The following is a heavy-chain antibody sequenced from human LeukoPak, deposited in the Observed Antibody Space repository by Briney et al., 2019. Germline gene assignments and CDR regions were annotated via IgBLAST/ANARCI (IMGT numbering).Heavy chain of an antibody. CDR1: GFTFSSYW. D-gene: IGHD4-11*01. CDR2: IKQDGSEK. CDR3: ARDPVQMTTVTTVSYYYMDV. J-gene: IGHJ6*03. V-gene: IGHV3-7*01. Sequence: GGSLRLSCAASGFTFSSYWMSWVRQAAGKGLEWVAHIKQDGSEKYYVDSAKGRFTISRDNAKNSLYLQMNSLRAEDTAVYDCARDPVQMTTVTTVSYYYMDVWGKGTTVTVSS.